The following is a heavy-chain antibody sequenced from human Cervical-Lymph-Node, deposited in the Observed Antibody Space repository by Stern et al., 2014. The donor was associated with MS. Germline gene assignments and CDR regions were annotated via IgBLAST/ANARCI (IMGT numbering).Heavy chain of an antibody. CDR3: ARGDDKTSYDY. J-gene: IGHJ4*02. Sequence: QMQLVQSGAEVKKPGASVKVSCKASGYTFTNTGINWVRLAPGQGPEWMGWVSTYNGNTKYAQKLWGRVTMTTDTSTSTAYMELRSLRSDDTAVYYCARGDDKTSYDYWGQGTLVTVSS. V-gene: IGHV1-18*01. CDR2: VSTYNGNT. D-gene: IGHD1-1*01. CDR1: GYTFTNTG.